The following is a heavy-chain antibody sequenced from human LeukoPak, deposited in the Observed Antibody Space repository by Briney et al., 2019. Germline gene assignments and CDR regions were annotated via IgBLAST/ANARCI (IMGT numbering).Heavy chain of an antibody. D-gene: IGHD3-22*01. Sequence: GSSVKVSCKASGYTFTSYGISWVRQAPGQGLEWMGWISAYNGNTNYAQKLQGRVTMTTDTSTSTAYMELRSLRSDDTAVYYCARGGGRYSSSGYPIDYWGQGTLVTASS. CDR2: ISAYNGNT. J-gene: IGHJ4*02. CDR1: GYTFTSYG. V-gene: IGHV1-18*01. CDR3: ARGGGRYSSSGYPIDY.